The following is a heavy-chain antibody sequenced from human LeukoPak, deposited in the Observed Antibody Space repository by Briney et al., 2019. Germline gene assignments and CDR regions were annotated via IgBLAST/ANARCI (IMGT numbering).Heavy chain of an antibody. D-gene: IGHD5-12*01. Sequence: ASVKVSCKASGYIFTDYYMYWVRQAPGQGLEWMGWINPNSGGTNYAQKFQGRVTMTRDASISTAYMELSRLRSDDTAVYYCARSPSGYSGYDPVYFWGQGTLVTVSS. CDR1: GYIFTDYY. CDR2: INPNSGGT. CDR3: ARSPSGYSGYDPVYF. V-gene: IGHV1-2*02. J-gene: IGHJ4*02.